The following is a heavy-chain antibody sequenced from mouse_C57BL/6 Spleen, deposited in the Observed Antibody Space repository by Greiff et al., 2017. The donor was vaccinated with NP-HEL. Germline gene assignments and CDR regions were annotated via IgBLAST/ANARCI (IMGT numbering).Heavy chain of an antibody. V-gene: IGHV2-5*01. CDR3: ASYYPWFAY. J-gene: IGHJ3*01. CDR2: IWRGGST. D-gene: IGHD1-1*01. CDR1: GFSLTSYG. Sequence: VKLQESGPGLVQPSQSLSITCTVSGFSLTSYGVHWVRQSPGKGLEWLGVIWRGGSTDYNAAFMSRLDITKDNSKSQVFFKMNSLQADDTSIYYCASYYPWFAYWGQGTPVTVSA.